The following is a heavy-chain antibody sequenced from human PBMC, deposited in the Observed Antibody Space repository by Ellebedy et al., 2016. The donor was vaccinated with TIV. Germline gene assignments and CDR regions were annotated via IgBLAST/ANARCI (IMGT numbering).Heavy chain of an antibody. D-gene: IGHD2-15*01. J-gene: IGHJ4*02. CDR1: GYTFSSYH. CDR3: ARGIRMPSDY. Sequence: AASVKVSCKASGYTFSSYHMYWVRQAPGQGLEWMGIINPSGGSTEYAPKFQGRLTMTRDTSTSTVYMELRSLRSDDTAVYYCARGIRMPSDYWGQGTLVTVSS. V-gene: IGHV1-46*01. CDR2: INPSGGST.